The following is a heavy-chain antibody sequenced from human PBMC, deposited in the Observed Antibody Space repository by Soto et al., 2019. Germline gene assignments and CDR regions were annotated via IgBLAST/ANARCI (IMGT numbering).Heavy chain of an antibody. V-gene: IGHV4-30-2*05. CDR3: ARIREDSSGPYYYYYGMDV. Sequence: TSETLSLTCAVSGGSISSGGYSWSWIRQPPGKGLEWIGYIYHSGSTNYNPSLKSRVTMSVDTSKNQFSLKLSSVTAADTAVYYCARIREDSSGPYYYYYGMDVWGQGTTGTVSS. CDR1: GGSISSGGYS. CDR2: IYHSGST. J-gene: IGHJ6*02. D-gene: IGHD3-22*01.